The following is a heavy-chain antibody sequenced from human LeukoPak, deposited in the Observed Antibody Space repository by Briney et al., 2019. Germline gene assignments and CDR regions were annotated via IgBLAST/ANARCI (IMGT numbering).Heavy chain of an antibody. Sequence: GGSLRLPCAASGFTFDDYAMHWVRQPPGKGLEWVSGISWNSGSIDYADSVKGRFTISRDNAKNSLYLQMNSLRVEDTAFYYCAKDNRRHYTSGPNPDSLHWGQGALVTVSS. CDR2: ISWNSGSI. V-gene: IGHV3-9*01. D-gene: IGHD6-19*01. CDR1: GFTFDDYA. J-gene: IGHJ4*02. CDR3: AKDNRRHYTSGPNPDSLH.